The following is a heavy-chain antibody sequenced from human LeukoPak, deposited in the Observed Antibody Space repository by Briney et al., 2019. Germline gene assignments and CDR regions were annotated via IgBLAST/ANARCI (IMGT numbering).Heavy chain of an antibody. Sequence: PGGSLRLSCAASGFTFSSYSMNWVRQAPGKGLEWVSAISGSGGSTYYADSVKGRFTISRDNSKNTLYLQMNSLRAEDTAVYYCAKDRDHSKRWLQLLRGGYFDYWGQGTPVTVSS. CDR1: GFTFSSYS. CDR2: ISGSGGST. D-gene: IGHD5-24*01. J-gene: IGHJ4*02. V-gene: IGHV3-23*01. CDR3: AKDRDHSKRWLQLLRGGYFDY.